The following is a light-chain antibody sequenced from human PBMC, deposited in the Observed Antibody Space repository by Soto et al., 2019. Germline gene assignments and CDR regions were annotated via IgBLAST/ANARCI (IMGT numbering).Light chain of an antibody. J-gene: IGKJ3*01. Sequence: DIVMTQSPDSLAVSLGERATINCKSNQSVLYRSNNKNNLAWFQQKPGQPPKLLIYWASTRESGVPDRFSGSGSGTDFTLTISSLQAEDVAVYYCQQYYDTPFTFGPGTKVDIK. V-gene: IGKV4-1*01. CDR2: WAS. CDR3: QQYYDTPFT. CDR1: QSVLYRSNNKNN.